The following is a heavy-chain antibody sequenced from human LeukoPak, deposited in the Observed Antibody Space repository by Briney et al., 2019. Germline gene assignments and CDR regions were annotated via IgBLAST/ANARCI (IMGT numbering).Heavy chain of an antibody. CDR2: ISAYNGNT. Sequence: ASVKVSCKASGHTFTSYAISWVRHAPGQGLESKIWISAYNGNTKYARKHQDRVTMTTVTTTSTAYMELRSLRSDDTAVYYWARYDNVVVAASRPLGYYYMDVWGKGTTVTVSS. V-gene: IGHV1-18*01. J-gene: IGHJ6*03. CDR3: ARYDNVVVAASRPLGYYYMDV. CDR1: GHTFTSYA. D-gene: IGHD2-2*02.